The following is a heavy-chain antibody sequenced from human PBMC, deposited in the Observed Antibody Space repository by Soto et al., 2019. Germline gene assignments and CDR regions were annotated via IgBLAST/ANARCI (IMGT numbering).Heavy chain of an antibody. V-gene: IGHV1-3*01. Sequence: QVQLGQSGAEVKKPGASVRVSCKASGYTFASYAMHWVRQAPGQRLEWMGWINAGNGNTKYSQKFQGRVTITRDTSASTAYMELSSLRSEDTAVYYCARNLMDYDILTGYYMAYYFDSWGQGTLVTVSS. D-gene: IGHD3-9*01. CDR3: ARNLMDYDILTGYYMAYYFDS. CDR2: INAGNGNT. J-gene: IGHJ4*02. CDR1: GYTFASYA.